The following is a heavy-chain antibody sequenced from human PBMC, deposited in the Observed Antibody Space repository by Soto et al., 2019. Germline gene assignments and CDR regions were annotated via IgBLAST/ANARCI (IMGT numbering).Heavy chain of an antibody. CDR3: ASSQDIYGDYVNFFDY. V-gene: IGHV4-59*01. CDR2: IYYSGST. Sequence: PSETLSLTCTVSGGSISSYYWSWIRQPPGKGLEWIGYIYYSGSTNYNPSLKSRVTISVDTSKNQFSLKLSSVTAADTAVYYCASSQDIYGDYVNFFDYWGQGTLVTVSS. J-gene: IGHJ4*02. D-gene: IGHD4-17*01. CDR1: GGSISSYY.